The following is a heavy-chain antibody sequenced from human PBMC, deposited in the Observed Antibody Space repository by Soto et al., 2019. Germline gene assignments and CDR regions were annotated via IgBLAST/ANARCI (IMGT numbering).Heavy chain of an antibody. Sequence: ASVKVSCKASGYTFTGYYMHWVRQAPGQGLEWMGWINPNSGGTNYAQKFQGRVTMTRDTSISTAYMELSRLRSDDTAVYYCARDFYGDYNSNWFDPWGQGTLVTVSS. CDR1: GYTFTGYY. V-gene: IGHV1-2*02. J-gene: IGHJ5*02. D-gene: IGHD4-17*01. CDR3: ARDFYGDYNSNWFDP. CDR2: INPNSGGT.